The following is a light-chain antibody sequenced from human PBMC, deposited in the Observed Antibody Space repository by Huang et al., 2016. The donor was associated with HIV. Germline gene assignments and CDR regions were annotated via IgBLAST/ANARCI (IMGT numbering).Light chain of an antibody. J-gene: IGKJ2*03. CDR2: DAS. CDR3: QQYNNWPRES. CDR1: QSVSNK. Sequence: IVMTQSPATMSVSPGQRVTLSCRASQSVSNKVAWYQQKPGQAPRLLIYDASKRAINTPARFSGSGSGTDFTLAINSLQSEDFAVYHCQQYNNWPRESFGQGTKLEIK. V-gene: IGKV3-15*01.